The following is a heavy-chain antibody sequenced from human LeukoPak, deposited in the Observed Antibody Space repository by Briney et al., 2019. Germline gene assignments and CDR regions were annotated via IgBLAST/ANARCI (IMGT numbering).Heavy chain of an antibody. CDR2: ISGRGGST. J-gene: IGHJ6*02. CDR1: GFTLCSYA. Sequence: GGSLRLSCAASGFTLCSYAMSWGRPAPGEGLGGGSAISGRGGSTYYADSVKGRFTISRDNSKNTLYLQMNSLRAEDTAVYYCAKDHHDCSSTSCQYYYYGMDVWGQGTTVTVSS. D-gene: IGHD2-2*01. CDR3: AKDHHDCSSTSCQYYYYGMDV. V-gene: IGHV3-23*01.